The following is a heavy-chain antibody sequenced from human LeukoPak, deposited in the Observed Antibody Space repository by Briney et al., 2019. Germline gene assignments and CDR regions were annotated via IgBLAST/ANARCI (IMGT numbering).Heavy chain of an antibody. CDR1: GGSIGSYY. J-gene: IGHJ4*02. CDR3: ARAPWGRSDFWSGHPYYFDY. Sequence: PSETLSLTCTVSGGSIGSYYWSWIRQPPGKGLEWIGYIYYSGSTNHNPSLKSRVTISVDTSKNQFSLKLSSVTAADTAEYYCARAPWGRSDFWSGHPYYFDYWGQGTLVTVSS. V-gene: IGHV4-59*01. D-gene: IGHD3-3*01. CDR2: IYYSGST.